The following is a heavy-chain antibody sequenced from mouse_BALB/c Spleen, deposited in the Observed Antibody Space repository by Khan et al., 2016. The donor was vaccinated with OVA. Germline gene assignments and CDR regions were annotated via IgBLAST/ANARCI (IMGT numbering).Heavy chain of an antibody. Sequence: EVQLQESGPSLVKPSQTLSLTCSVTGDSITRGYWNWIRKFPGNKLDYMGYISYSGNTYCNPSLKSRISITRDTSKNQYYLQLNSVTTEDTATYYVACELRGFAYWGQGTLVTVSA. V-gene: IGHV3-8*02. CDR1: GDSITRGY. CDR2: ISYSGNT. CDR3: ACELRGFAY. J-gene: IGHJ3*01. D-gene: IGHD1-1*01.